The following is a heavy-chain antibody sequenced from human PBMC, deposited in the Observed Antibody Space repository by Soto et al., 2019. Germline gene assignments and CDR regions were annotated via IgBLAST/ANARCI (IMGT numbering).Heavy chain of an antibody. V-gene: IGHV4-31*03. D-gene: IGHD2-15*01. CDR1: GGSLSSNSYY. CDR3: ARDSKLLHAFNI. Sequence: SETLSLTCTVSGGSLSSNSYYWSWIRQHPGKGLEWIGYIYYSGSTYYNPSLKSRVTISVDTSKNQFSLKLSSVTAADTAVYYCARDSKLLHAFNIWGQGTMVTVSS. CDR2: IYYSGST. J-gene: IGHJ3*02.